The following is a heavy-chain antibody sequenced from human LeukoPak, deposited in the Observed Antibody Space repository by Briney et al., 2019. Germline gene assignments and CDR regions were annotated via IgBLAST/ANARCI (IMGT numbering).Heavy chain of an antibody. CDR1: GFTFSDHY. V-gene: IGHV3-11*06. D-gene: IGHD6-13*01. CDR3: ARDGVAAGVYFDD. J-gene: IGHJ4*02. CDR2: ISIGSSQI. Sequence: PGGSLRLSCAASGFTFSDHYMSWIRQAPGQGLEWDSYISIGSSQIKYADSVKGRFTISRDNAKNSLYLQMNSLRAEDTAVYYCARDGVAAGVYFDDWGQGTLVTVSS.